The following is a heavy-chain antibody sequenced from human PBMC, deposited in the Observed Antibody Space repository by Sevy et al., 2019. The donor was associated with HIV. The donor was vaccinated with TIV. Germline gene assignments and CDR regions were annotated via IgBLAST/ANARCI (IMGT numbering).Heavy chain of an antibody. Sequence: GGSLRLSCAASGFTFSSYAMSWVRQAPGKGLEWVSAISGSGGSTYYADSVKGRFTISRDNSKNTLYLQMNSLRAEDTAVYYWAKDRRDIVAAITGFDYWGQGTLVTVSS. CDR1: GFTFSSYA. J-gene: IGHJ4*02. CDR3: AKDRRDIVAAITGFDY. V-gene: IGHV3-23*01. CDR2: ISGSGGST. D-gene: IGHD5-12*01.